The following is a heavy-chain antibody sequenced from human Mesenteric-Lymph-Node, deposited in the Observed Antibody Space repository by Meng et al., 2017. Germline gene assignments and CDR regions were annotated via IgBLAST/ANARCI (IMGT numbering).Heavy chain of an antibody. V-gene: IGHV4-34*01. Sequence: GSLRLSCAVYGGSFSGYYWSWIRQPPGKGLEWIGEINHSGSTNYNPSLKSRVTISVDTSKNQFSLKLSSVTAADTAVYYCARGKSWATMIVVVGGAFDIWG. CDR2: INHSGST. CDR1: GGSFSGYY. J-gene: IGHJ3*02. D-gene: IGHD3-22*01. CDR3: ARGKSWATMIVVVGGAFDI.